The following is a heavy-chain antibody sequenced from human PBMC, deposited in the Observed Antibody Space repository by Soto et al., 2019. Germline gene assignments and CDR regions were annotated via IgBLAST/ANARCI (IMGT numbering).Heavy chain of an antibody. CDR2: INHSGST. D-gene: IGHD5-18*01. V-gene: IGHV4-34*01. J-gene: IGHJ5*02. CDR1: GGSFSGYY. Sequence: QVQLQQWGAGLLKPSETLSLTCAVYGGSFSGYYWSWIRQPPGKGVEWFGEINHSGSTNYNPSLKSGATISVDTSKHQFSLKLSSVTAADRAVYYCARGQGRRTARVRLDPWGQGTLVTVSS. CDR3: ARGQGRRTARVRLDP.